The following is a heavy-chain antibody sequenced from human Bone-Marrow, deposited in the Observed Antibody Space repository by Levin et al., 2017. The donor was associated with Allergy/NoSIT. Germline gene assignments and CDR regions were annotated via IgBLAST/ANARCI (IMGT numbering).Heavy chain of an antibody. J-gene: IGHJ4*02. D-gene: IGHD1-1*01. CDR3: AKDHAGTLAAGH. CDR2: IGAAGDT. V-gene: IGHV3-23*01. Sequence: GESLKISCAASGFTFSNYVMNWVRQAPGKGLEWVSTIGAAGDTYYADSVRGRFTISRDNSKNTLFLQMNSLRSEDTALYYCAKDHAGTLAAGHWGQGTLVTVSS. CDR1: GFTFSNYV.